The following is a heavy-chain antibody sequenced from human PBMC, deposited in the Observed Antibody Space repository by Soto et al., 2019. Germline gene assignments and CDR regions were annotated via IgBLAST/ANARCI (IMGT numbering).Heavy chain of an antibody. CDR3: LLHYYDSSGTLYYYYGMDV. V-gene: IGHV1-18*04. J-gene: IGHJ6*02. CDR1: GYTFTSYG. Sequence: QVQLVQSGAEVKKPGASVKVSCKASGYTFTSYGISWVRQAPGQGLEWMGWISAYNGNTNYAQKLQGRVTMTTDTSTSTAYMELRSLRSDDTAVYYCLLHYYDSSGTLYYYYGMDVWGQGTTVTVSS. D-gene: IGHD3-22*01. CDR2: ISAYNGNT.